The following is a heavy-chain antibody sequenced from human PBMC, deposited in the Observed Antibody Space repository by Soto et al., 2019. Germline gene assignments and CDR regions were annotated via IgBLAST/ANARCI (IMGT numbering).Heavy chain of an antibody. CDR1: GGSISSYY. D-gene: IGHD5-18*01. CDR3: ARLQHPLGRYYYMDV. J-gene: IGHJ6*03. V-gene: IGHV4-59*08. CDR2: IYYSGST. Sequence: SETLSLTCTVSGGSISSYYWSWIRQPPGKGLEWIGYIYYSGSTNYNPSLKSRVTISVDTSKNQFSLKLSSVTAADTAVYYCARLQHPLGRYYYMDVWGKGTTVTVSS.